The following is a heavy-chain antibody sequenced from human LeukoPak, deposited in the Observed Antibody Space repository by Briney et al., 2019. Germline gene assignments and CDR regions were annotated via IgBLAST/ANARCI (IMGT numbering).Heavy chain of an antibody. CDR3: ARVVEYYSGSYADY. D-gene: IGHD1-26*01. V-gene: IGHV1-18*01. CDR2: ISAYNGNT. CDR1: GYTLTELS. Sequence: ASVKVSCKVSGYTLTELSMHWVRQAPGQGLEWMGWISAYNGNTNYAQKLQGRVTMTTDTSTSTAYMELRSLRSDDTAVYYCARVVEYYSGSYADYWGQGTLVTVSS. J-gene: IGHJ4*02.